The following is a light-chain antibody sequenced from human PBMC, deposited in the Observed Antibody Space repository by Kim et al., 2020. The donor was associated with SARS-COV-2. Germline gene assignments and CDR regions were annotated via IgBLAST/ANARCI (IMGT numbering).Light chain of an antibody. CDR3: QKYNIASFT. J-gene: IGKJ3*01. Sequence: EIEMTKSPSSLSASVGDRVTITCRASQGISNYLAWYQQKPGKVPKLLIYAASTLQSGVPSRFSGSGSGTDFTLTISSLQPDYVATYYCQKYNIASFTFVPGTKGDI. CDR1: QGISNY. CDR2: AAS. V-gene: IGKV1-27*01.